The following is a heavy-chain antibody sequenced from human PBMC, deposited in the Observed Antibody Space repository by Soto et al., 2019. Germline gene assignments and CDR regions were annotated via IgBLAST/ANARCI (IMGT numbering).Heavy chain of an antibody. V-gene: IGHV3-74*03. CDR1: GFTFSSYW. J-gene: IGHJ4*02. CDR2: IKSDASTI. Sequence: EVQLVESGGGLVQPGGSLRLCWAASGFTFSSYWMHWVRQVPGKGLVWVSRIKSDASTIMYADSVKGRFTISRDNAKNTLYLQVNSLRPEDTAVYYCVRGGSANYYGLFDSWGQGTLVTVSS. CDR3: VRGGSANYYGLFDS. D-gene: IGHD1-26*01.